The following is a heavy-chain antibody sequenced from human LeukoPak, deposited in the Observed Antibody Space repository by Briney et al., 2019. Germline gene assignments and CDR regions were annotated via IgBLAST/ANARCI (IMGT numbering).Heavy chain of an antibody. CDR1: GFTFRDYT. CDR2: ISKSGTYI. V-gene: IGHV3-21*01. D-gene: IGHD2-2*01. J-gene: IGHJ4*02. Sequence: GGSLRLSCAASGFTFRDYTMNWVRQAPGTGLEWVSAISKSGTYIKYADSVKGRFTVSRDNAKNSLFLQMNSLRVEDTAVYYCAREVVIVVEPAANTIDYWGQGTRVTVSS. CDR3: AREVVIVVEPAANTIDY.